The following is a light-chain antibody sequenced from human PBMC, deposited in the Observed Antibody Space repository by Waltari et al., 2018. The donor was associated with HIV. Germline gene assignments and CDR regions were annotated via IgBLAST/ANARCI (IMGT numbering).Light chain of an antibody. V-gene: IGLV3-1*01. CDR3: QAWDSSTVV. J-gene: IGLJ2*01. Sequence: SSEVTQPPSVSVSPGQTASITCSGDNLGDKYACWYQQRPGQSPVLVIYQDSKRPSAIPERFSGSNSGNTATRTISGTQAMDEADYSCQAWDSSTVVFGGGTKLTVL. CDR2: QDS. CDR1: NLGDKY.